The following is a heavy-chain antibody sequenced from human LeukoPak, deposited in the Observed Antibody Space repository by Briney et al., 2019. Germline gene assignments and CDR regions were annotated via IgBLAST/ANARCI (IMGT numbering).Heavy chain of an antibody. V-gene: IGHV4-4*07. Sequence: SETLSLTCTVSGGSISSYYWSWIRQPAGKGLEWIGRIYTSGSTNYNPSLKSRVTMSVDTSKNQFSLKLSSVTAADTAVYYCARDGWSSGYDISYYYYYYYYMDVWGKGTTVTVSS. CDR2: IYTSGST. D-gene: IGHD5-12*01. CDR1: GGSISSYY. CDR3: ARDGWSSGYDISYYYYYYYYMDV. J-gene: IGHJ6*03.